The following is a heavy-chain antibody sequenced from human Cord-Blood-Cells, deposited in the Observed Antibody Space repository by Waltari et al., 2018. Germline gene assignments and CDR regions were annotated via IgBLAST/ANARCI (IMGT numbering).Heavy chain of an antibody. V-gene: IGHV1-2*04. CDR1: GYTFTGYY. D-gene: IGHD7-27*01. J-gene: IGHJ4*02. Sequence: QVQLVQSGAEVKKPGASVKVSCKASGYTFTGYYMHWVRQAPGQGLEWMGWSNPNSGGTNTAEKFQGWVTMTRDTSSSTAYMELSRLRSGDTAVYYCARGGSGANWGPAFDYWGQGTLVTVSS. CDR3: ARGGSGANWGPAFDY. CDR2: SNPNSGGT.